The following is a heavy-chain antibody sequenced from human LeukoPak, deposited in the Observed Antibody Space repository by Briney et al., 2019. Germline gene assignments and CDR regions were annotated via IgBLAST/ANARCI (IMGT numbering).Heavy chain of an antibody. D-gene: IGHD3-10*01. CDR3: AKDPRLVRGVIFDY. J-gene: IGHJ4*02. CDR1: GFTFSSYA. V-gene: IGHV3-23*01. CDR2: ISGSGGST. Sequence: GGSLRLSCAASGFTFSSYAMSWVRQAPGKGLEWVSAISGSGGSTYYADSVKGRFTVSRDNFKNTLYLQMDSLSADDTAVYFCAKDPRLVRGVIFDYWGQGARVTVSS.